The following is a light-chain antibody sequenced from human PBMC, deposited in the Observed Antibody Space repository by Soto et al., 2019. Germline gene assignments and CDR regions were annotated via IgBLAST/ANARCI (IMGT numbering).Light chain of an antibody. Sequence: EIVLTQSPGTLSLSPGERATLSCRASQSVSSSYLAWYQQKPGQAPRLLIYGASSRATGIPDRFSGSGSGTDFTLTISRLEPEEFAVSYCQQYGRTFGQGTKLEIK. CDR1: QSVSSSY. V-gene: IGKV3-20*01. CDR2: GAS. J-gene: IGKJ2*01. CDR3: QQYGRT.